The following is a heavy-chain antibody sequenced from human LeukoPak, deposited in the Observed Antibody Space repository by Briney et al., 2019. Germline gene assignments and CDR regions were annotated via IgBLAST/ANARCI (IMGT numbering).Heavy chain of an antibody. V-gene: IGHV3-7*01. CDR1: GFTFSTYW. J-gene: IGHJ4*02. CDR2: INRDGSDK. D-gene: IGHD1-1*01. Sequence: PGGSLRLSCAASGFTFSTYWMTWVRRAPGKGLEWVANINRDGSDKYYVDSVKSRFTISRDNAKNSLYLQMNSLRAEDTAVYYCARDFSLTRLERPFDYWGQGTLVTVSS. CDR3: ARDFSLTRLERPFDY.